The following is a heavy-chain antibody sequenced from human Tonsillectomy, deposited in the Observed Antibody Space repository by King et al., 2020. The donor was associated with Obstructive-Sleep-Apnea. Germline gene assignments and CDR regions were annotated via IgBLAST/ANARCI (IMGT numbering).Heavy chain of an antibody. CDR2: IIPILGVA. J-gene: IGHJ4*02. CDR3: ARYVVGTVGATVGATDPPEYYFHY. V-gene: IGHV1-69*04. CDR1: GGTFSNDA. Sequence: QLVQSGAEMKKPGSSVKVSCKASGGTFSNDAIIWVRQAPGQVLEWMGGIIPILGVANHAQKFQGRVTIAADKSTNTSYMELRSLTSEDTAVYYCARYVVGTVGATVGATDPPEYYFHYWGQGTLVTVSS. D-gene: IGHD1-26*01.